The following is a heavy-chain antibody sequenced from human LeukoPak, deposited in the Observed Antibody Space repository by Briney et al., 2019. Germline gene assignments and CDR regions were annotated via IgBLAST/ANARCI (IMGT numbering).Heavy chain of an antibody. V-gene: IGHV3-48*03. J-gene: IGHJ6*03. CDR1: GFTFSSYE. CDR2: ISSSGSTI. CDR3: ARRSPMEGSGSYYDNYYYYYMDV. D-gene: IGHD3-10*01. Sequence: GGSLRLSCAASGFTFSSYEMNWVRQAPGKGLEWVSYISSSGSTIYYADSVKGRFTISRDNARNSLYLQMNSLRAEDTAVYYCARRSPMEGSGSYYDNYYYYYMDVWGKGTTVTISS.